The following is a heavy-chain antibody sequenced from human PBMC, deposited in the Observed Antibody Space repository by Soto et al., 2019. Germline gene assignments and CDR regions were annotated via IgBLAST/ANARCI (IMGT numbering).Heavy chain of an antibody. J-gene: IGHJ5*02. D-gene: IGHD2-2*01. V-gene: IGHV1-69*13. CDR3: ARDRVYCSSTSCYSYNWFDP. CDR1: GGTFSSYA. CDR2: IIPIFGTA. Sequence: GASVKVSCKASGGTFSSYAISWVRQAPGQGLEWMGGIIPIFGTANYAQKFQGRVTITADESTSTAYMELSSLRSEDTAVYYCARDRVYCSSTSCYSYNWFDPWGQGTLVTVSS.